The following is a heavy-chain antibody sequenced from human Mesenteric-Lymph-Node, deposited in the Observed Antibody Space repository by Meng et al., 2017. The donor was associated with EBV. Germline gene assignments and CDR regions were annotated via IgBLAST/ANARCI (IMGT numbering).Heavy chain of an antibody. V-gene: IGHV4-61*01. CDR3: VRQYYRDSNCWFEH. Sequence: PELWPVTVEPFVTLCRTCTVSGDSFSSDNNHWSWIRQPPWQGLGVIGYVHYSGSTYYNHSLKNRFTISVDSSKNQFSLMLSSVTAADRAVFYCVRQYYRDSNCWFEHWGQGTLVTVSS. J-gene: IGHJ5*02. CDR1: GDSFSSDNNH. D-gene: IGHD3-22*01. CDR2: VHYSGST.